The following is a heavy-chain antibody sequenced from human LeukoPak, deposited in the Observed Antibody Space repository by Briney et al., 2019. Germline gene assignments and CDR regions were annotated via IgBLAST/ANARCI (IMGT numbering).Heavy chain of an antibody. CDR3: ARDQEGYSYGEDYYGMDV. CDR1: GFTFSTYN. CDR2: ITDTGGV. V-gene: IGHV3-48*02. Sequence: GGSLRLSCAASGFTFSTYNMNWVRQAPGKGLEWLSFITDTGGVQYADSVKGRFTISRDNAKNSLYLQMNSLRDEDTAVYYCARDQEGYSYGEDYYGMDVWGQGTTVTVSS. D-gene: IGHD5-18*01. J-gene: IGHJ6*02.